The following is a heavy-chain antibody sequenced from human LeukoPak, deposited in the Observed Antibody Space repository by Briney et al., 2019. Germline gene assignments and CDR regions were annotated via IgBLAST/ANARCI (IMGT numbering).Heavy chain of an antibody. V-gene: IGHV4-34*01. J-gene: IGHJ6*03. D-gene: IGHD6-13*01. CDR1: GGSFSGYY. CDR3: ARARYSSSWYKPRHSSYYMDV. Sequence: PSETLSLTCAVYGGSFSGYYWSWIRQPPGKGLEWIGEINHSGSTNYNPSLKSRVTISVDTSKNQFSLKLSSVTAADTAVYYCARARYSSSWYKPRHSSYYMDVWGKGTTVTVSS. CDR2: INHSGST.